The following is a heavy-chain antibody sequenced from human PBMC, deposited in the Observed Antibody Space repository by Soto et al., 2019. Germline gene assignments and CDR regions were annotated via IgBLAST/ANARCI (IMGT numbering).Heavy chain of an antibody. CDR2: LSGSGSNT. Sequence: GGSLRLSCAASGFIFSDYAMSWVRQAPGKGLEWVSALSGSGSNTYYADSVKGRFTISRDNVKNTVSLQMNNLTAEDTAVYYCAKGGVTRSYYYAMDVWGQGTTVTVS. CDR3: AKGGVTRSYYYAMDV. J-gene: IGHJ6*02. V-gene: IGHV3-23*01. CDR1: GFIFSDYA.